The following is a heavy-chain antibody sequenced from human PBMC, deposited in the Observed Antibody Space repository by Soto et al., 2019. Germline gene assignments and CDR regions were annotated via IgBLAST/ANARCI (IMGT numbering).Heavy chain of an antibody. Sequence: ASVKVSCKASGYTFTSYGISWVRQAPGQGLEWLGWISTYNGDTNYAQKLQGRVTMTTDTSTSTAYMELRSLRSDDTAVYYCGRDPPTRSGSPTFDYWGQGTLVTVSS. J-gene: IGHJ4*02. CDR3: GRDPPTRSGSPTFDY. CDR2: ISTYNGDT. D-gene: IGHD3-22*01. V-gene: IGHV1-18*01. CDR1: GYTFTSYG.